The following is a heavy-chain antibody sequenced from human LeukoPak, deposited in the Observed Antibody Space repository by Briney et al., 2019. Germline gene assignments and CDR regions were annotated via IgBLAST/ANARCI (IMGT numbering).Heavy chain of an antibody. CDR1: GYTLTELS. CDR3: AVGEYSSSSGDY. Sequence: ASVKVSCKVSGYTLTELSMHWVRQAPGKGLEWMGIINPSGGSTSYAQKFQGRVTMTRDTSTSTVYMELSSLRSEDTAVYYCAVGEYSSSSGDYWGQGTLVTVSS. V-gene: IGHV1-46*01. J-gene: IGHJ4*02. CDR2: INPSGGST. D-gene: IGHD6-6*01.